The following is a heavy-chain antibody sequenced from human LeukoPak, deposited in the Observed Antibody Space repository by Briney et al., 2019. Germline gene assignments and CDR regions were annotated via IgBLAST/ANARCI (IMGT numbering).Heavy chain of an antibody. J-gene: IGHJ4*02. D-gene: IGHD1-26*01. CDR2: FDPEDGET. V-gene: IGHV1-24*01. CDR3: AGLSGSYLYSDY. Sequence: ASVKVSCKVSGYTLTELSMHWVRQAPGKGLEWMGGFDPEDGETIYAQKFQGRVTITADESTSTAYMELSSLRSEDTAVYYCAGLSGSYLYSDYWGQGTLVTVSS. CDR1: GYTLTELS.